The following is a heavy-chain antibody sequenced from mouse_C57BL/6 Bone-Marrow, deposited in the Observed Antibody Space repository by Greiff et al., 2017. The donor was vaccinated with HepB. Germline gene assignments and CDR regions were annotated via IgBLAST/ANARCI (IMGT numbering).Heavy chain of an antibody. Sequence: VQLMESGGGLVQPGGSLKLSCAASGFTFSDYYMYWVRQTPEKRLEWVAYISNGGGSTYYPDTVKGRFTISRDNAKNTLYLQMSRLKSEDTAMYYCARQSLTGTCWFAYWGQGTLVTVSA. D-gene: IGHD4-1*01. J-gene: IGHJ3*01. CDR2: ISNGGGST. CDR3: ARQSLTGTCWFAY. V-gene: IGHV5-12*01. CDR1: GFTFSDYY.